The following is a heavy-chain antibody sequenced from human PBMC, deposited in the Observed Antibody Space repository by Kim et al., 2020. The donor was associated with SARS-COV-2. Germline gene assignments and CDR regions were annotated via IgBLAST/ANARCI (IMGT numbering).Heavy chain of an antibody. CDR3: GSAAAAGYDY. CDR1: GFTFSSYA. V-gene: IGHV3-23*01. D-gene: IGHD6-13*01. J-gene: IGHJ4*02. CDR2: MSDTGGST. Sequence: GGSLRLCAASGFTFSSYAMSWVRQAPGKGLEWVSTMSDTGGSTYYTDSVKGRFTISRDNSKNTLYLQMNSLRAEDTAVYYCGSAAAAGYDYWGQGILVTVSS.